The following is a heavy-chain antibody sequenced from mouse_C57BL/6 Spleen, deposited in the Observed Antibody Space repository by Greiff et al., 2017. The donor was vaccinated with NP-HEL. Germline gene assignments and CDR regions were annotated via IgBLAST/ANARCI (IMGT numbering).Heavy chain of an antibody. D-gene: IGHD2-3*01. CDR2: IYPSDSET. CDR3: ARKGGIYDGYYVRYFDV. Sequence: VQLQQPGAELVRPGSSVKLSCKASGYTFTSYWMDWVKQRPGQGLEWIGNIYPSDSETHYNQKFKDKATLTVDKSSSTAYMQLSSLTSEDSAVYYCARKGGIYDGYYVRYFDVWGTGTTVTVSS. J-gene: IGHJ1*03. V-gene: IGHV1-61*01. CDR1: GYTFTSYW.